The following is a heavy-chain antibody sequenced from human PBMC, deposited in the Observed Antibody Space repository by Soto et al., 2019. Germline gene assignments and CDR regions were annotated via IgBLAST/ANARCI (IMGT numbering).Heavy chain of an antibody. D-gene: IGHD1-7*01. CDR2: INAGNGNP. CDR3: AQDPWNYVSGSFDP. J-gene: IGHJ5*02. CDR1: GYTFTSYT. Sequence: QVQLVQSGAEEKKPGASVMVSCKASGYTFTSYTMHWVRQAPGQRLEWMGRINAGNGNPKYSQKFQGRVTVTRDTSAITAYMELSSLRSADTAVYYCAQDPWNYVSGSFDPWGQGTLVTVSS. V-gene: IGHV1-3*05.